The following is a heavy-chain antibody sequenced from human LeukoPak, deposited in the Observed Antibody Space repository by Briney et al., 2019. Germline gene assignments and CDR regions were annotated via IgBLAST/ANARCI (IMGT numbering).Heavy chain of an antibody. V-gene: IGHV3-48*03. J-gene: IGHJ4*02. CDR1: GFTFSSYE. CDR3: ARGGANRGRFEY. D-gene: IGHD4/OR15-4a*01. CDR2: ISSSGSTI. Sequence: PGGSLRLSCTGSGFTFSSYEMNWVRQAPGKGLEWVSYISSSGSTIYYADSVKGRFTISRDNAKNSLYLQMNSLRAEDTAVYYCARGGANRGRFEYWGQGTLVTVSS.